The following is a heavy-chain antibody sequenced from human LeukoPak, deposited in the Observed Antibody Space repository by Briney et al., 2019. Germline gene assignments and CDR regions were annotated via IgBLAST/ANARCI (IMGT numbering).Heavy chain of an antibody. CDR1: GGSINSSTYY. CDR2: IYYSGST. CDR3: ARHSVCSSGWYVDY. D-gene: IGHD6-19*01. V-gene: IGHV4-39*01. Sequence: SETLSLTCTVSGGSINSSTYYWGWIRQPPGKGREWNGSIYYSGSTYYNPSRKTRVTISVDTSKNHYCLNLSSVSAADTAVYLCARHSVCSSGWYVDYWGQGTLVTVSS. J-gene: IGHJ4*02.